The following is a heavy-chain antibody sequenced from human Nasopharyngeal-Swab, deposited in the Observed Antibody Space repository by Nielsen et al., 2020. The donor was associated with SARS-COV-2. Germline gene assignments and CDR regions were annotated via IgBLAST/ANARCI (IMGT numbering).Heavy chain of an antibody. Sequence: WIRQPPGKGLEWVAAIWYDGSNKYYADSVKGRFTISRDNSKNTLYLQMNSLRAEDTAVYYCARDLSYYDFVGAFDIWGQGTMVTVSS. CDR3: ARDLSYYDFVGAFDI. J-gene: IGHJ3*02. D-gene: IGHD3-22*01. CDR2: IWYDGSNK. V-gene: IGHV3-33*01.